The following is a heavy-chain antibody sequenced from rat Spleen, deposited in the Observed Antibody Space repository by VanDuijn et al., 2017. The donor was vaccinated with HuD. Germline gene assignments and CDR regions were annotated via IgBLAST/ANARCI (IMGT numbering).Heavy chain of an antibody. CDR1: GFTFSNYG. Sequence: EVRLVESGGGLVQPGGSLKVSCAASGFTFSNYGMAWVCQAPTKGLEWIASISTGGSNTFYRDSVKGRFTISRDNAKSGLYLRMDSLRSEDTATYYWARQNWPYYFDYWCQGVMVTVSS. V-gene: IGHV5S13*01. CDR2: ISTGGSNT. D-gene: IGHD3-6*01. J-gene: IGHJ2*01. CDR3: ARQNWPYYFDY.